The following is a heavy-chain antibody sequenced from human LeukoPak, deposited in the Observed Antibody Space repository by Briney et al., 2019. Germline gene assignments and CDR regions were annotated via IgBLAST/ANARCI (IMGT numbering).Heavy chain of an antibody. CDR2: ISGSGGST. CDR3: AKFHYYDSSGFHH. CDR1: GFTFSSYA. D-gene: IGHD3-22*01. V-gene: IGHV3-23*01. Sequence: GGSLRLSCAASGFTFSSYAMSWVRQAPGTGLEWVSAISGSGGSTYYADSVKGRFTISRDNSKNTLYLQMNSLRAEDTAVYYCAKFHYYDSSGFHHWGQGTLVTVSS. J-gene: IGHJ4*02.